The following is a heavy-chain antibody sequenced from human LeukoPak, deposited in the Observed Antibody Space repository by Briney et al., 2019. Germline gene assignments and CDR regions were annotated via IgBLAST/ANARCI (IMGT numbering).Heavy chain of an antibody. J-gene: IGHJ6*02. CDR3: ARWGTEAEKTGVSYYYYGMDV. V-gene: IGHV1-8*01. Sequence: ASVKVSCKASGYTFTSYDINWVRQATGQGLEWMGWMNPNSGNTGYAQKFQGRVTMTRNTSISTAYMELSNLRSEDTAVYYCARWGTEAEKTGVSYYYYGMDVWGQGTTVTVSS. CDR1: GYTFTSYD. D-gene: IGHD1-14*01. CDR2: MNPNSGNT.